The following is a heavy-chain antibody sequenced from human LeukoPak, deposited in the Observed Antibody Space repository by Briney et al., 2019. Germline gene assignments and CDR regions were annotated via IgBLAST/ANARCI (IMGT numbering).Heavy chain of an antibody. CDR1: GYSISSGYY. D-gene: IGHD3-10*01. V-gene: IGHV4-61*02. J-gene: IGHJ3*02. CDR2: IHTSGST. CDR3: ARDGVLLWFGDNDAFDI. Sequence: SETLSLTCTVSGYSISSGYYWSWVRQPAGKGLEWIGRIHTSGSTNCNPSLKSRVTISLDTSKNQFSLNVTSVTAADTAIYYCARDGVLLWFGDNDAFDIWGQGTMVTVSS.